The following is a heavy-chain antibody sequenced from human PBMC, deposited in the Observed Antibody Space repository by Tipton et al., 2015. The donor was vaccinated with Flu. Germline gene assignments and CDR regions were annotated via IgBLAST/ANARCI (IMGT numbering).Heavy chain of an antibody. CDR2: IYTSGST. J-gene: IGHJ4*02. CDR1: GGSISSYY. V-gene: IGHV4-4*07. D-gene: IGHD3-22*01. CDR3: ARVENYYDSSGYSDDY. Sequence: TLSLTCTVSGGSISSYYWSWIRQPAGKGLEWIGRIYTSGSTNYNPSLKSRVTISVDTSKNQFSLKLSSVTAADTAVYYCARVENYYDSSGYSDDYWGQGTLVTVSS.